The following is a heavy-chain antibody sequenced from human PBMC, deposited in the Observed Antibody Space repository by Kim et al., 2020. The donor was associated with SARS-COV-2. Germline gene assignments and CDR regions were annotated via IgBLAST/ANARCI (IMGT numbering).Heavy chain of an antibody. Sequence: TYNADSVKGRVTISSDKAKNTLYLHMNSLRVEDTAVYYCAKGVTNSGVDYWGQGTQVTVSS. CDR3: AKGVTNSGVDY. V-gene: IGHV3-23*01. CDR2: T. J-gene: IGHJ4*02. D-gene: IGHD4-17*01.